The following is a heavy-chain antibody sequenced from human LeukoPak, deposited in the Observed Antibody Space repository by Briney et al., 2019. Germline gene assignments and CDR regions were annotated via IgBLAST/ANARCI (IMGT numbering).Heavy chain of an antibody. V-gene: IGHV4-38-2*01. J-gene: IGHJ4*02. D-gene: IGHD1-26*01. CDR2: IYHSGTT. CDR1: GYSITSGYY. Sequence: PSETLSLTCAVSGYSITSGYYWGWIRQPPGKGLEWIGSIYHSGTTYYNSSLKSRVTISVDTSKNQFSLNLSSVTAADTAVYYCARLDRGSPLAIDYWGQGTLVTVSS. CDR3: ARLDRGSPLAIDY.